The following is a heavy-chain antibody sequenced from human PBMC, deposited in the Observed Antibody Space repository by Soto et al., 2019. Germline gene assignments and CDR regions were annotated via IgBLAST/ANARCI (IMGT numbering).Heavy chain of an antibody. J-gene: IGHJ4*02. V-gene: IGHV1-46*01. D-gene: IGHD3-22*01. Sequence: ASVKVSCKASGYTFSSYYMNWVRQAPGQGLEWLGIINPSGGNTGYAQKFQGRVTMTRATSTSTAYMELRSLRSEDTAVYYCARSGSNGYYLDYWGQETLVTVSS. CDR1: GYTFSSYY. CDR2: INPSGGNT. CDR3: ARSGSNGYYLDY.